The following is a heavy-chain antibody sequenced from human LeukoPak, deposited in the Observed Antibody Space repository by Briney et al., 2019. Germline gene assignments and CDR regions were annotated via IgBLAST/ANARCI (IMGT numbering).Heavy chain of an antibody. J-gene: IGHJ3*02. CDR1: CGSISSSYY. Sequence: SETLSLTCTVSCGSISSSYYWGWIRQPPGKGLDWIGSIYYGGSTYYNPSLRSRVTTSVDTSKNQFSLKLTSVTAADTAVYYCARHPYSYDAFDIWGQGTMVTVSS. CDR2: IYYGGST. D-gene: IGHD5-18*01. V-gene: IGHV4-39*01. CDR3: ARHPYSYDAFDI.